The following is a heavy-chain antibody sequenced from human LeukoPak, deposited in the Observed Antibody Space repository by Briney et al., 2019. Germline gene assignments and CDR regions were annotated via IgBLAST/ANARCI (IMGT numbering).Heavy chain of an antibody. D-gene: IGHD7-27*01. Sequence: GGSLRLSCAASGFTLSNYAMSWVRQAPGKGLEWVSGISNNGIGTYYADSVKGRFTISRDISEKTLSLQMSSLRVEDTAVYYCAKSGVWGGSFHYWGQGTPVIVSS. J-gene: IGHJ4*02. V-gene: IGHV3-23*01. CDR3: AKSGVWGGSFHY. CDR2: ISNNGIGT. CDR1: GFTLSNYA.